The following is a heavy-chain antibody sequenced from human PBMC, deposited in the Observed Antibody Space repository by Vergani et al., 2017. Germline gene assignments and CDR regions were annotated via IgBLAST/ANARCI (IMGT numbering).Heavy chain of an antibody. Sequence: QITLKESGPTLVKPTQTLTLTCTFSGFSLSTSGVGVGWIRQPPGKALEWLALIYWNDDKRSSPSLKSRLTITKDTSKNQVVLTMTNMDPVDTATNYCSHYGRGYDFWSGPPIDYGGQGTLVTVSS. CDR1: GFSLSTSGVG. V-gene: IGHV2-5*01. D-gene: IGHD3-3*01. CDR3: SHYGRGYDFWSGPPIDY. CDR2: IYWNDDK. J-gene: IGHJ4*02.